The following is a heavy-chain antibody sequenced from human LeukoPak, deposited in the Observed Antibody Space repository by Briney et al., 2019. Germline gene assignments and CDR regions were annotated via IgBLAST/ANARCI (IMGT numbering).Heavy chain of an antibody. J-gene: IGHJ4*02. CDR3: AASRYDYGDYVPLGY. V-gene: IGHV4-34*01. Sequence: PSETLSLTCAVYGGSFSGYYWSWIRQPPGKGLEWIGEINHSGSTNYNPSLKSRVTISVDTSKNQFSLKLSSVTAADTTVYDCAASRYDYGDYVPLGYWGQGTLVTVSS. CDR2: INHSGST. CDR1: GGSFSGYY. D-gene: IGHD4-17*01.